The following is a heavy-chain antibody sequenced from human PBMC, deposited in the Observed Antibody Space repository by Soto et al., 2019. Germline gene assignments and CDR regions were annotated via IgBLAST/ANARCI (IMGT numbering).Heavy chain of an antibody. D-gene: IGHD1-26*01. Sequence: EVQLLESGGGLVHLGGSLRLSCAASGFTFSRYAMSWVRQAPGKGLEWVSTFSGPGGVTYYADSVKGRFTISRDNFKSSLYLQMSSLRAEDTAVYYCAKGKISTTTYTSFDSWGHGTLVTVSS. CDR3: AKGKISTTTYTSFDS. V-gene: IGHV3-23*01. J-gene: IGHJ5*01. CDR1: GFTFSRYA. CDR2: FSGPGGVT.